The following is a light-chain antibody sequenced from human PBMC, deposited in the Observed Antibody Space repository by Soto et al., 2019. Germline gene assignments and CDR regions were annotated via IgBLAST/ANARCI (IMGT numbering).Light chain of an antibody. CDR1: QSVSNNY. CDR3: QQYGSSGT. CDR2: GAS. Sequence: EIVMTQSPAPKTVAPGKRVALGGRPSQSVSNNYLAWYQQKPGQAPRLLIYGASNRATGIPDRFSGSGSGTDFTLTISRLEPEDFAVYYCQQYGSSGTFGQGTKVDIK. J-gene: IGKJ1*01. V-gene: IGKV3-20*01.